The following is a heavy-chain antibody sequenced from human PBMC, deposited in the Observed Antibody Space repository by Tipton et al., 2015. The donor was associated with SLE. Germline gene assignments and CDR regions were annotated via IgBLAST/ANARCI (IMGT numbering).Heavy chain of an antibody. D-gene: IGHD1-26*01. Sequence: LRLSCTVSGGSISSHYWSWIRQPPGKTLEWIGYIYSGGSTNYNPSLKSRVSISVDTSKNQISLKLSSVTAADTAVYYCARGGGSYYDYWGQGTLVTISS. CDR1: GGSISSHY. V-gene: IGHV4-59*11. J-gene: IGHJ4*02. CDR3: ARGGGSYYDY. CDR2: IYSGGST.